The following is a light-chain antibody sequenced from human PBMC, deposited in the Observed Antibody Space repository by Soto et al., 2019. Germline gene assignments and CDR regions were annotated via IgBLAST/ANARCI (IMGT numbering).Light chain of an antibody. CDR1: QSVSSN. V-gene: IGKV3-15*01. CDR2: GAS. Sequence: EIVMTQSPATLSVSPRERATLSCRASQSVSSNLAWYQQRPGQAPRLLIYGASTRATGIPARFSGSRSGTEFTLSISSLQSEEFAVYHCQQYENWPLTFGGGTKVEIK. J-gene: IGKJ4*01. CDR3: QQYENWPLT.